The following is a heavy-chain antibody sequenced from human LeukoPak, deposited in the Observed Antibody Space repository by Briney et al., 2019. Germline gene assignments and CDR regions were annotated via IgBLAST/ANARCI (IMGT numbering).Heavy chain of an antibody. CDR1: GGSISSYY. Sequence: SETLSLTCTVSGGSISSYYWSWIRQPPGKGLEWIGYIYYSGSTNYNPSLKSRVTISVDTSKNQFSLKLTSVTAADTAVYYCAREHPRGEVDDFDYWGQGTLVTVSS. J-gene: IGHJ4*02. D-gene: IGHD3-16*01. CDR2: IYYSGST. V-gene: IGHV4-59*12. CDR3: AREHPRGEVDDFDY.